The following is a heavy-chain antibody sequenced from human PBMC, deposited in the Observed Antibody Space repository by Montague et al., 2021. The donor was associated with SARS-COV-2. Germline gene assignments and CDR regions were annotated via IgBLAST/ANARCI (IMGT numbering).Heavy chain of an antibody. CDR1: GGAIIIAVSY. CDR3: VTPRRLAVAGYFDF. J-gene: IGHJ4*02. V-gene: IGHV4-30-4*08. CDR2: IYFREPS. Sequence: TLSLTCTVSGGAIIIAVSYWSWIRQAPGTGLDCIGYIYFREPSTYNPSLKGRVAISLDTPNNQFSLKMKSLIVADTAIYYCVTPRRLAVAGYFDFWGPGNLVTVSS. D-gene: IGHD6-19*01.